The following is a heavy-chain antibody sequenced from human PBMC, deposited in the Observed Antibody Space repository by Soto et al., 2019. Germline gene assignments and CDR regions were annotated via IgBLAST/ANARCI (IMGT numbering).Heavy chain of an antibody. J-gene: IGHJ6*02. CDR2: ISAYNGNT. Sequence: ASVKVSGKASGYTFTSYGISWVRQAPGQGLEWMGWISAYNGNTNYAQKLQGRVTMTTDTSTSTAYMELRSLRSDDTAVYYCARQQRQADYDFWSASYYYGMDVWGQGTTVTVSS. CDR1: GYTFTSYG. CDR3: ARQQRQADYDFWSASYYYGMDV. D-gene: IGHD3-3*01. V-gene: IGHV1-18*01.